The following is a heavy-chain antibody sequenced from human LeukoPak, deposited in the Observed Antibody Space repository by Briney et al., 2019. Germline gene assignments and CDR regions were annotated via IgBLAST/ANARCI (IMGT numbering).Heavy chain of an antibody. CDR3: ARDRLRSIVGATWRFYYYGMDV. CDR1: GFTFSDYY. J-gene: IGHJ6*02. Sequence: SGGSLRLSCAASGFTFSDYYMSWIRQAPGKGPEWVSYISSSGSTIYYADSVKGRFTISRDNAKNSLYLQMNSLRAEDTAVYYCARDRLRSIVGATWRFYYYGMDVWGQGTTVTVSS. V-gene: IGHV3-11*01. D-gene: IGHD1-26*01. CDR2: ISSSGSTI.